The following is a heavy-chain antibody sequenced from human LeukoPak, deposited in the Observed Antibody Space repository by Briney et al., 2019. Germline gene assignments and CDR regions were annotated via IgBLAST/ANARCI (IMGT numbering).Heavy chain of an antibody. Sequence: ASVKVSCKVSGYTLTELSMHWVRQAPGKGLEWMGGFDPEDGETIYAQKFQGRVTMTEDTSTDTAYMELSSLRSEDTAVYYCATVNYCGSGSYYGNNWFDPWGQGTLVTVSS. CDR1: GYTLTELS. J-gene: IGHJ5*02. CDR3: ATVNYCGSGSYYGNNWFDP. CDR2: FDPEDGET. V-gene: IGHV1-24*01. D-gene: IGHD3-10*01.